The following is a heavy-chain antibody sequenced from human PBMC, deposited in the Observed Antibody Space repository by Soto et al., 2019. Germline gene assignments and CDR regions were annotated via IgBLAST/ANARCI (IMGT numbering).Heavy chain of an antibody. CDR3: ARESEDLTSNFDY. CDR1: GFTFTRYS. CDR2: ISSTTNYI. V-gene: IGHV3-21*01. J-gene: IGHJ4*02. Sequence: PGGSLRLSCAASGFTFTRYSMKWVRQAPGKGLEWVSSISSTTNYIYYADSMKGRFTVSRDNAKNSVYLEMNSLSAEDTALYYCARESEDLTSNFDYWGQGTLVTVSS.